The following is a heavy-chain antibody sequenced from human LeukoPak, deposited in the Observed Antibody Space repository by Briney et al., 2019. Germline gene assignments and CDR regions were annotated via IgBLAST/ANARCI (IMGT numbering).Heavy chain of an antibody. D-gene: IGHD2-15*01. CDR1: GGSISSYY. Sequence: SETLSLTCTVSGGSISSYYWSWVRQPPGKGLEWIGYIYYSGSTNYNPSLKSRVTISVDTSKNQFSLKLSSVTAADTAVYYCARDLGSSGATGFDYWGQGTLVTVSS. V-gene: IGHV4-59*01. CDR3: ARDLGSSGATGFDY. J-gene: IGHJ4*02. CDR2: IYYSGST.